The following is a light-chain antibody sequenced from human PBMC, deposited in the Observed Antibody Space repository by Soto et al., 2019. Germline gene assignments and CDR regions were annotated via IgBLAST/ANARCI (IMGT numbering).Light chain of an antibody. V-gene: IGKV3-20*01. Sequence: EIVLTQSPGTLSLSPGERATLSCRASQRVSSSYVAWYQQKAGQAPRLLIYAASSRATGVPDRFSGSGSGTDFTHAISSLEPEDFAVYYCQQYGTSPPWTFGQGTKVEV. CDR2: AAS. CDR1: QRVSSSY. J-gene: IGKJ1*01. CDR3: QQYGTSPPWT.